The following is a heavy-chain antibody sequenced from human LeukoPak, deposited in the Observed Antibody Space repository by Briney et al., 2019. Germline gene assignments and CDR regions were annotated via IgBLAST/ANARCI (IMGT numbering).Heavy chain of an antibody. J-gene: IGHJ4*02. CDR2: IYPGDSDT. CDR3: ARSGLTGGYYDSSGYYNY. Sequence: GESLKISCKGSGYSFTSYWIGWVRQMPGKGLGWMGIIYPGDSDTRYSPSFQGQVTISADKSISTAYLQWSSLKASDTAMYYCARSGLTGGYYDSSGYYNYWGQGTLVTVSS. CDR1: GYSFTSYW. V-gene: IGHV5-51*01. D-gene: IGHD3-22*01.